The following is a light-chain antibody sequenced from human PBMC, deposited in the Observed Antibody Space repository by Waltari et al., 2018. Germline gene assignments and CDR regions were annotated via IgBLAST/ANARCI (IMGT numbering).Light chain of an antibody. CDR3: QQYDNWPET. Sequence: VMTPSPPTPSLFPGDIATLSCRASQSISSNLAWYQHKPGQAPRLLIYGASTRATGIPARFSGSGSGTEFTLTISSLQSEDFAVYFCQQYDNWPETFGQGTKVEIK. CDR2: GAS. CDR1: QSISSN. J-gene: IGKJ2*01. V-gene: IGKV3D-15*01.